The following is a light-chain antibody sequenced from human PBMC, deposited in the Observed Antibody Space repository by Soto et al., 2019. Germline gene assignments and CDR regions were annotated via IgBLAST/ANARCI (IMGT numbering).Light chain of an antibody. CDR3: QQYGGSPWT. Sequence: EIVLTQSPGSLSLSPGERATLSCRASQVVTSNYLAWYQQKPGQAPRLLIYTPSSRATGVPERFSGSGSGTDFTLTISRLEPEDSAVYYCQQYGGSPWTFGQGTKVEIK. CDR2: TPS. J-gene: IGKJ1*01. CDR1: QVVTSNY. V-gene: IGKV3-20*01.